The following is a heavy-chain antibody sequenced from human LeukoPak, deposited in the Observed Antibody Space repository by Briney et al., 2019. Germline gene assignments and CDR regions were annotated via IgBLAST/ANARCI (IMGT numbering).Heavy chain of an antibody. V-gene: IGHV3-74*01. J-gene: IGHJ6*02. Sequence: GGSLRLSCAVSGFTLSSYWMHWVRQAPGKGLVWVSRINSDGSSTSYADSVKGRFTISRDNAKNSLYLQVSSLRAEDTAVYYCARGGGWDAYYYYGLDVWGQGTTVTVSS. CDR3: ARGGGWDAYYYYGLDV. CDR2: INSDGSST. D-gene: IGHD6-19*01. CDR1: GFTLSSYW.